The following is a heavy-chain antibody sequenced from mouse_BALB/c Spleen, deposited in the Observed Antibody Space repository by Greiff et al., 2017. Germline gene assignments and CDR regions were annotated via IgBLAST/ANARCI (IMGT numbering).Heavy chain of an antibody. Sequence: EVKVVESGGGLVKPGGSLKLSCAASGFTFSDYYMYWVRQTPEKRLEWVATISDGGSYTYYPDSVKGRFTISRDNAKNNLYLQMSSLKSEDTAMYYCARVGKLAYWGQGTLVTVSA. CDR3: ARVGKLAY. J-gene: IGHJ3*01. CDR1: GFTFSDYY. V-gene: IGHV5-4*02. D-gene: IGHD2-1*01. CDR2: ISDGGSYT.